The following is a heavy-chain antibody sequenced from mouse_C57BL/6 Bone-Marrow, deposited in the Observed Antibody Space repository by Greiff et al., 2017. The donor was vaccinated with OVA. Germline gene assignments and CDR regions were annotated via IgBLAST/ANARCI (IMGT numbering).Heavy chain of an antibody. CDR1: GYTFTSSG. CDR3: ARYKDYRHYYAIDY. Sequence: QVQLQQSGAELARPGASVKLSCKASGYTFTSSGISWVKQRPGQGLEWIGTIYPRSGTTYYNEKFKGKATLTADKSSSTAYMKIRRLTSDDSAVYVCARYKDYRHYYAIDYWGQGTSVTVSS. CDR2: IYPRSGTT. D-gene: IGHD2-4*01. J-gene: IGHJ4*01. V-gene: IGHV1-81*01.